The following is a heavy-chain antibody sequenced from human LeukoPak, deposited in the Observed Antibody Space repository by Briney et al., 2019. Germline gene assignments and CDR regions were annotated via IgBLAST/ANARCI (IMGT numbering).Heavy chain of an antibody. CDR1: GGSISSSSYY. CDR3: ARSDTTGGVPAATGC. D-gene: IGHD2-2*01. Sequence: SETLSLTCTVSGGSISSSSYYWGWIRQPPGKGLEWIGSIYYSGSTYYNPSLKSRVTISVDTSKNQFSLKLSSVTAADTAVYYCARSDTTGGVPAATGCWGQGTLVTVSS. CDR2: IYYSGST. J-gene: IGHJ4*02. V-gene: IGHV4-39*01.